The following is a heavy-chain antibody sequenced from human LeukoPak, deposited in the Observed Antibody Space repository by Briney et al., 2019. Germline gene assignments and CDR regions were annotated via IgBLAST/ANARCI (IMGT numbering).Heavy chain of an antibody. Sequence: GGSLRLSCAASGFTFSSYSMNWVRQAPGKGLEWVPSISSTSSYIHYADSVKGRFTISRDNAKNSLYLQMNSLRAEDTAVYYCARMGYSSSLPDYWGQGTLVTVSS. D-gene: IGHD6-6*01. CDR1: GFTFSSYS. J-gene: IGHJ4*02. CDR3: ARMGYSSSLPDY. CDR2: ISSTSSYI. V-gene: IGHV3-21*01.